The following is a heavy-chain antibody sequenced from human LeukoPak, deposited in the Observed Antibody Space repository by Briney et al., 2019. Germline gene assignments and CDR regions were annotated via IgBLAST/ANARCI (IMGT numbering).Heavy chain of an antibody. CDR1: GFTFITYA. J-gene: IGHJ4*02. CDR3: AKDRGY. CDR2: ISGSGASK. V-gene: IGHV3-23*01. Sequence: GGALRLSCLASGFTFITYALIWVRQAPGKGLEWVAAISGSGASKNYADPVKGRFTIPRDNSKNTLYLQMNSLRAEDTAVYYCAKDRGYWGQGTLVTVSS.